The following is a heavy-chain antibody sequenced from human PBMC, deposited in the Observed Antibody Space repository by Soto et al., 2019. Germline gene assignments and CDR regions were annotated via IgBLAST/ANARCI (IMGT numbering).Heavy chain of an antibody. D-gene: IGHD3-22*01. V-gene: IGHV3-66*01. Sequence: GALRLSCAASGFTVSSNYMSWVRQAPGKWLEWVSVIYSGGSTYYADSVKGRFTISRDNSKNTLYLQVNSLRAEDTAVYYCARDFIYDSSGPQGIGGQRHYYYGMDVWGQGTTVTVSS. J-gene: IGHJ6*02. CDR3: ARDFIYDSSGPQGIGGQRHYYYGMDV. CDR2: IYSGGST. CDR1: GFTVSSNY.